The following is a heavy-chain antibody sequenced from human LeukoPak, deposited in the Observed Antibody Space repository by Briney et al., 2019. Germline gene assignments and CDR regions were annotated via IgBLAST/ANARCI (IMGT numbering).Heavy chain of an antibody. CDR1: GGTFSSYA. CDR2: IIPISGTA. J-gene: IGHJ4*02. CDR3: AREGVRTTDFDY. Sequence: SVKVSCKASGGTFSSYAISWVRQAPGQGLEWMGRIIPISGTANYAQKFQGRVTITTDESTSTAYMELSSLRSEDTAVYYCAREGVRTTDFDYWGQGTLVTVSS. D-gene: IGHD3-10*01. V-gene: IGHV1-69*05.